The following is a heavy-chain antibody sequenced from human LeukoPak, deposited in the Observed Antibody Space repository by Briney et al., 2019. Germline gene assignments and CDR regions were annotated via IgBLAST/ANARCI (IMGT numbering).Heavy chain of an antibody. V-gene: IGHV1-2*02. J-gene: IGHJ5*02. CDR3: ASTMIVVPVSRRGWFDP. CDR2: INPNSGGT. CDR1: GYTFTGYY. Sequence: ASVKVSRKASGYTFTGYYMHWVRQAPGQGLEWMGWINPNSGGTNYAQKFQGRVTMTRDTSISTAYMELSRLRSDDTAVYYCASTMIVVPVSRRGWFDPWGQGTLVTVSS. D-gene: IGHD3-22*01.